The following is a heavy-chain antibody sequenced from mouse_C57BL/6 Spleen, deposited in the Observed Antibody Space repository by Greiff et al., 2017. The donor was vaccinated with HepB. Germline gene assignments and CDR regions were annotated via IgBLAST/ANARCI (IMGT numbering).Heavy chain of an antibody. Sequence: QVQLQQPGAELVKPGASVKMSCKASGYTFTSYWITWVKQRPGQGLEWIGGIYPGSGSTNYNEKFKSKATLTVDTSSSTAYMQLSSLTSEDSAVYYRARAGLYYGYDGEGYWGQGTTLTVSS. D-gene: IGHD2-2*01. J-gene: IGHJ2*01. V-gene: IGHV1-55*01. CDR3: ARAGLYYGYDGEGY. CDR1: GYTFTSYW. CDR2: IYPGSGST.